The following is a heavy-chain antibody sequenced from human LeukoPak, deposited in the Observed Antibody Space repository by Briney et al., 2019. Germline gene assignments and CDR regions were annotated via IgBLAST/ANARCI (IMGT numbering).Heavy chain of an antibody. Sequence: GESLKISCKGSGYSFSNYYIDWVRLMPGKGLEWMGVMYPGGSDIRYSPSFQGQVTISADKSIDTAYLQWSTLKASDSAMYYCASRTGSYYPFDPWGQGTLVTVSS. V-gene: IGHV5-51*01. CDR2: MYPGGSDI. CDR3: ASRTGSYYPFDP. J-gene: IGHJ5*02. CDR1: GYSFSNYY. D-gene: IGHD1-26*01.